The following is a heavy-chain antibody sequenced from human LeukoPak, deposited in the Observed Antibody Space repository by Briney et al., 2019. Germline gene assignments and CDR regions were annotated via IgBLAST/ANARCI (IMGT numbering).Heavy chain of an antibody. CDR2: FDPEDGET. V-gene: IGHV1-24*01. CDR3: ATVKTTVTTLTYWFDP. CDR1: GYTLTELS. Sequence: ASVKVSCKVSGYTLTELSMHWVRQAPGKGLEWMGGFDPEDGETIYAQKFQGRVTMTEDTSTDTAYMELSSLRSEDTAVYYCATVKTTVTTLTYWFDPWGQGTLVTVSS. J-gene: IGHJ5*02. D-gene: IGHD4-17*01.